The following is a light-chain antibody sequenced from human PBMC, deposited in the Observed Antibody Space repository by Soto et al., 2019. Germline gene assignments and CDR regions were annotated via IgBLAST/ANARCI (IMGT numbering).Light chain of an antibody. Sequence: DIQMTESPATLAASLGDRVSITCRASQRVNTCLAWYQQKPGKAPTLLIYDASSLQSGVPSTLSGSGSGTEFTLTISSLQPDDFSTYYCQQYQIDWTFGQGTKVDIK. CDR2: DAS. J-gene: IGKJ1*01. CDR3: QQYQIDWT. V-gene: IGKV1-5*01. CDR1: QRVNTC.